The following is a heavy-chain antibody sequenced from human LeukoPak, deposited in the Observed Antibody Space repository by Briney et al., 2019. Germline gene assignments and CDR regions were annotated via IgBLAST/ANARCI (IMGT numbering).Heavy chain of an antibody. CDR2: IYHSGST. J-gene: IGHJ4*02. V-gene: IGHV4-38-2*02. CDR3: ARVLGYSSSPDRLPNYYFDY. Sequence: SETLSLTCTVSGYSISSGYYWSWIRQPPGKGLEWIGYIYHSGSTYYNPSLKSRVTISVDRSKNQFSLKLSSVTAADTAVYYCARVLGYSSSPDRLPNYYFDYWGQGTLVTVSS. CDR1: GYSISSGYY. D-gene: IGHD6-6*01.